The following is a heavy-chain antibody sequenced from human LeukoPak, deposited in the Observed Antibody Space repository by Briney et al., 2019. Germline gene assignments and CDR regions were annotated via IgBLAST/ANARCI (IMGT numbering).Heavy chain of an antibody. CDR1: GGSISSSSYY. Sequence: SETLSLTCTVSGGSISSSSYYWGWIRQPPGKGLEWIGSIYYSGSTYYNPSLKSRVTISVDTSKNQFSLKLSSVTAADTAVYYCARVSSGYEANYYYYYMDVWGKGTTVTVSS. V-gene: IGHV4-39*07. CDR3: ARVSSGYEANYYYYYMDV. D-gene: IGHD5-12*01. J-gene: IGHJ6*03. CDR2: IYYSGST.